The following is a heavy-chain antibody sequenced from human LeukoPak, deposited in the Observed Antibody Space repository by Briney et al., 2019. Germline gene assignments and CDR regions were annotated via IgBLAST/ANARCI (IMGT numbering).Heavy chain of an antibody. V-gene: IGHV4-39*01. CDR1: GGSISSSSYY. J-gene: IGHJ3*02. CDR3: ARLGISAFDI. D-gene: IGHD7-27*01. Sequence: PSETLSLTCTVSGGSISSSSYYWGWIRQPPGKGLEWIRSIYYSGSTYYNPSLKSRVTISVDTSKNQFSLKLSSVTAADTAVYYCARLGISAFDIWGQGTMVTVSS. CDR2: IYYSGST.